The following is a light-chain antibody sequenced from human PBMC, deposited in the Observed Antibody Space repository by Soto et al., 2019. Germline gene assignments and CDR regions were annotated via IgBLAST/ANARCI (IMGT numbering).Light chain of an antibody. CDR3: QSYNTDRPT. J-gene: IGKJ5*01. CDR1: QGISNS. Sequence: DIQMTQSPSSLSASVGDRVSITCRANQGISNSLAWYQQKPGKVTKLLIYAASSLQSGVPSRFRGSGSGTEFTLTISSLQPEDFATYYCQSYNTDRPTFGQGTRL. V-gene: IGKV1-27*01. CDR2: AAS.